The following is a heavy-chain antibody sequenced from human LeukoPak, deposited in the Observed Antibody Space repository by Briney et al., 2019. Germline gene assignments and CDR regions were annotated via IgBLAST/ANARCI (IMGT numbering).Heavy chain of an antibody. Sequence: ASVKVSCKASGYTFINYGITWVRQAPGQGLEWMGWITPYNGDTNYAQNLQDRVTMTTDTSTSTAYMELRSLRSDDTAVYFCARVAGVSYNYFDSWGQGTLVTVSS. J-gene: IGHJ4*02. D-gene: IGHD1-26*01. CDR2: ITPYNGDT. V-gene: IGHV1-18*01. CDR3: ARVAGVSYNYFDS. CDR1: GYTFINYG.